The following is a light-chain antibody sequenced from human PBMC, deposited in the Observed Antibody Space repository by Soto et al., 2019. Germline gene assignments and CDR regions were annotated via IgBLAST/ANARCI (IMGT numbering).Light chain of an antibody. V-gene: IGKV1-5*01. Sequence: DIQMTQSPSTLSASVGDRVTITCRASQSISNSLAWFRQKPGKAPKLLIYDASNLESGVPSRFSGSVSGTEFTLTISSLQPDDFATYFCQQYNTDPWTFGQGTEVDTK. CDR2: DAS. J-gene: IGKJ1*01. CDR3: QQYNTDPWT. CDR1: QSISNS.